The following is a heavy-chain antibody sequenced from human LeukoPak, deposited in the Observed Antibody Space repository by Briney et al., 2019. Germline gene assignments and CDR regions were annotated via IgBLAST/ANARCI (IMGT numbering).Heavy chain of an antibody. V-gene: IGHV6-1*01. D-gene: IGHD5-18*01. J-gene: IGHJ4*02. CDR3: AVGYSYGYPSIFDY. CDR1: GDSVSSNSAA. CDR2: TYYRSKWYN. Sequence: SQTLSLTCALSGDSVSSNSAAWNWIRQSPSRGLEWLGRTYYRSKWYNDYAVSVKSRITINPDTSKNQFSLQLNSVTPEDTAVYYCAVGYSYGYPSIFDYWGQGTLVTVSS.